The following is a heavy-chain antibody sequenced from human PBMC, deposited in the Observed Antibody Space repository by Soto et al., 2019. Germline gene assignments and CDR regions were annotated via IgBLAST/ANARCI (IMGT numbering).Heavy chain of an antibody. Sequence: EVQLVESGGGSVKPGGSLRLSCAASGLTFSNVWMTWVRQAPGKGLGGVGGIKSKSDGETADVAAPVKARFTISRDDSKNTVFLEMNSLKSEDTALYYCAITAMINRDSSTSFDYWGRGTQVTVSS. CDR3: AITAMINRDSSTSFDY. J-gene: IGHJ4*02. D-gene: IGHD5-18*01. CDR1: GLTFSNVW. V-gene: IGHV3-15*01. CDR2: IKSKSDGETA.